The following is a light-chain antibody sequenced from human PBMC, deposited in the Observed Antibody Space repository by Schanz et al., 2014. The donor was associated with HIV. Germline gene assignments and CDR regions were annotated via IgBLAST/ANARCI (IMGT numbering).Light chain of an antibody. CDR2: SAS. Sequence: DIQMTQSPSTLSASVGDRVTIAYRASQNIGNSLAWFQLKPGRAPKLLIYSASSLHTGVPSTFSGSGSGTEFALTISSLQPDDFATYYCQQYNSFSSTFGQGTKLEIK. J-gene: IGKJ2*01. V-gene: IGKV1-5*03. CDR1: QNIGNS. CDR3: QQYNSFSST.